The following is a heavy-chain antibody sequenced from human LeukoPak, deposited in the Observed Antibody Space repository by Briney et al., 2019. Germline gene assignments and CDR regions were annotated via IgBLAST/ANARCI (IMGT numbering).Heavy chain of an antibody. V-gene: IGHV3-30*18. Sequence: GGSLRLSCAASGFTFSNYAIHWIRQAPGKGLEWVAVISYDGSNKYSVDSVKGRFTMSRDNSKNTMYLEINSLRAEDTAVYYCAKVGCSNTNCYADYWGQGTLVTVSS. D-gene: IGHD2-2*01. CDR2: ISYDGSNK. CDR3: AKVGCSNTNCYADY. J-gene: IGHJ4*02. CDR1: GFTFSNYA.